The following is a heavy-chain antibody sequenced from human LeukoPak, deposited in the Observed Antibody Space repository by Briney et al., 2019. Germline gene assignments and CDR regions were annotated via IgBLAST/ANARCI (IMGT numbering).Heavy chain of an antibody. CDR1: GGSISSGDYY. D-gene: IGHD5-24*01. J-gene: IGHJ4*02. CDR2: IYYSGST. Sequence: PSQTLSLTCTVSGGSISSGDYYWRWLRHPPGKGLEWIGYIYYSGSTYYNPSLKSRVTISVDTSKNQFSLKLSSVTAADTAVYYCARLEMATLYPDYWGQGTLVTVSS. V-gene: IGHV4-30-4*08. CDR3: ARLEMATLYPDY.